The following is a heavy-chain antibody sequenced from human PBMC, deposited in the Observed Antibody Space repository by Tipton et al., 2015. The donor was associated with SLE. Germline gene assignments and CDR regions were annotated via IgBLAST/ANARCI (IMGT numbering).Heavy chain of an antibody. V-gene: IGHV4-30-2*01. D-gene: IGHD3-10*01. J-gene: IGHJ4*02. CDR1: GGSISSSSYS. CDR3: AREGENGSGSFDY. CDR2: IYHSGST. Sequence: LRLSCTVSGGSISSSSYSWSWIRQPPGKGLEWIGYIYHSGSTYYNPSLKSRVTISVDTSKNQFSLKLSSVTAADTAVYYCAREGENGSGSFDYWGQGTLVTVSS.